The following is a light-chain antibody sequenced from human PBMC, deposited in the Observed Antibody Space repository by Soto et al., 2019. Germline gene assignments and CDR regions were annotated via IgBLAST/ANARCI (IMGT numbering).Light chain of an antibody. V-gene: IGKV3-20*01. CDR1: QSVSSSY. CDR2: GTS. CDR3: QHYYRSPRT. Sequence: EIVLTQSPGTLSLSPGERATLSCRASQSVSSSYLAWYQQKLGQAPRLLIYGTSSRATGIPDRFSGSGSGTDFTLTISRLEPEDFAVYYCQHYYRSPRTFGQGTKVEIK. J-gene: IGKJ1*01.